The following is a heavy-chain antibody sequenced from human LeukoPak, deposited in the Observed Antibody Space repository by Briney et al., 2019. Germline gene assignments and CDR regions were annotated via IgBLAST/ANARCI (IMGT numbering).Heavy chain of an antibody. CDR1: GFTFSSYN. CDR3: VRGGYFYDSSGLDTFHV. J-gene: IGHJ3*01. D-gene: IGHD3-22*01. CDR2: IYGGGGT. V-gene: IGHV3-53*01. Sequence: GGSLRLSCVASGFTFSSYNMIWVRRAPGKGLEWVAVIYGGGGTYYTDSVKGRFTISRDNSKNTLYLQMNSLRAEDTAVYYCVRGGYFYDSSGLDTFHVWGQGTMVTVSS.